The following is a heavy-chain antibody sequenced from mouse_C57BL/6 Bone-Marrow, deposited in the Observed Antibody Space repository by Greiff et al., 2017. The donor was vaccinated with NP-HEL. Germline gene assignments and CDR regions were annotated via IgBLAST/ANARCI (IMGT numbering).Heavy chain of an antibody. CDR2: IDPSDSYT. CDR1: GYTFTSYW. CDR3: HNWDVNY. D-gene: IGHD4-1*02. Sequence: QVQLQQPGAELVTPGASVKLSCKASGYTFTSYWMQWVKQRPGQGLAWIGEIDPSDSYTNYNQKFKGKATLTVDTSSSTAYMQLSSLTSEDSAVYYCHNWDVNYWGQGTTLTVSS. J-gene: IGHJ2*01. V-gene: IGHV1-50*01.